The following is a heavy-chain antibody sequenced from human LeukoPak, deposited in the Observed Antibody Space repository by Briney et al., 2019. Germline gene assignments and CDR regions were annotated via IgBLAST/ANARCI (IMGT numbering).Heavy chain of an antibody. Sequence: ASVKVSCKASGGTFISYAISWVRQAPGQGLEWMGRIIPIHGIANYAQKFQGRVAMTQDTSTDTPYMELISLRSDDTAVYYCATVSSSSSHIPLYYFENWGQGTRVTVPS. D-gene: IGHD6-13*01. CDR3: ATVSSSSSHIPLYYFEN. CDR2: IIPIHGIA. V-gene: IGHV1-69*04. J-gene: IGHJ4*02. CDR1: GGTFISYA.